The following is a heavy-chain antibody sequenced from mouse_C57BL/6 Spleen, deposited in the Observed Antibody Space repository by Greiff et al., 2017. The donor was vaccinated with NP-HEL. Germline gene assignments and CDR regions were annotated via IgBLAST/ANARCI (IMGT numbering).Heavy chain of an antibody. V-gene: IGHV3-3*01. D-gene: IGHD2-3*01. CDR1: GFSINSDCY. J-gene: IGHJ1*03. CDR2: TFYSGIT. CDR3: ARDGDGGWLLPDV. Sequence: EVQLQESGPSLVRPSQTLSLTCTVTGFSINSDCYWIWIRQFPGNQLEYIGYTFYSGITYYIPSLESRTYITRDTSTNQFSLKLSSVTTDDTATYYCARDGDGGWLLPDVWGTGTTVTVSS.